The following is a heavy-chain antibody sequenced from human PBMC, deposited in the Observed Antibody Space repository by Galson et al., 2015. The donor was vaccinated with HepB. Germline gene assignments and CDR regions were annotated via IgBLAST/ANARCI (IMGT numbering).Heavy chain of an antibody. D-gene: IGHD2-2*02. V-gene: IGHV3-7*01. J-gene: IGHJ4*02. Sequence: SLRLSCAASGFTFSSSWMSWVRQAPGKGLEWVANIKQDGSERYYVDSVKGRFTITRDNAKNSLYLQMNSLRAEDTAVYYCERDKGYCSSTSCYTRIAAAGRGDYWGQGTLVTVSS. CDR3: ERDKGYCSSTSCYTRIAAAGRGDY. CDR2: IKQDGSER. CDR1: GFTFSSSW.